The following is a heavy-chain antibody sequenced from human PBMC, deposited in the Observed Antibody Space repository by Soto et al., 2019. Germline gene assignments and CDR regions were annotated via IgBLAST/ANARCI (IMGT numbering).Heavy chain of an antibody. V-gene: IGHV3-23*01. J-gene: IGHJ3*02. CDR3: ARVRNEYNAFDI. CDR2: ISPNGDIT. Sequence: PGGSLRLSCAASGLTFDTYAMTWVRRAPGKGLDWVSSISPNGDITYYADSVKGRFAISRDNSKSTVYLHVNSLRAEDTAVYYCARVRNEYNAFDIWGRGTMVTVSS. D-gene: IGHD1-1*01. CDR1: GLTFDTYA.